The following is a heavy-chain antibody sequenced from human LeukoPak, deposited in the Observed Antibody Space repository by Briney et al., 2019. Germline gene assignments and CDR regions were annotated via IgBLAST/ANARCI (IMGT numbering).Heavy chain of an antibody. V-gene: IGHV4-59*01. CDR1: GGSISSAY. Sequence: PSETLSLTCTVSGGSISSAYWSSIRQPPGKGLEWIGYIYYSGSTNYNPSLKSRVTISLDTSKNQFSLKLTSVSAADTAVYYCARGPYYYRKVWGKGTTVTVSS. CDR2: IYYSGST. CDR3: ARGPYYYRKV. J-gene: IGHJ6*03.